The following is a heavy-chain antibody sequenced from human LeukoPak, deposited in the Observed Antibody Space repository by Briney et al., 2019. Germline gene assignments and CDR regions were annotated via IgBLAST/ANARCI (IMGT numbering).Heavy chain of an antibody. V-gene: IGHV4-39*01. CDR1: GSSISSSSYY. Sequence: SETLSLTCTVSGSSISSSSYYWGWIRQPPGKGLEWIGSIYYSGSTYYNPSLKSRVTISVDTSKNQFSLKLSSVTAADTAVYYCARTGHYYGSGSYYPRGFYFDYWGQGTLVTVSS. CDR3: ARTGHYYGSGSYYPRGFYFDY. CDR2: IYYSGST. D-gene: IGHD3-10*01. J-gene: IGHJ4*02.